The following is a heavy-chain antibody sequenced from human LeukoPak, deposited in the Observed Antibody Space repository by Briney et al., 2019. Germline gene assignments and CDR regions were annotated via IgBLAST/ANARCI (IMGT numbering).Heavy chain of an antibody. J-gene: IGHJ4*02. CDR3: AKDEYSTSPVTFDY. D-gene: IGHD6-6*01. V-gene: IGHV3-23*01. CDR1: GFIFSNCW. CDR2: ISSSGGST. Sequence: GGSLRLSCETSGFIFSNCWMTWVRQAPGKGLEWVSAISSSGGSTYYADSVKGRFTISRDNSKNTLYLQMKTLRAEDTAVYFCAKDEYSTSPVTFDYWGQGTLVTVSS.